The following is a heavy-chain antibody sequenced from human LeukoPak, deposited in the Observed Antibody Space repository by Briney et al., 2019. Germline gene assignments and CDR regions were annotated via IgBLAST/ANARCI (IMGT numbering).Heavy chain of an antibody. CDR3: ARALPGYYDYVWGSYRHVRFFDY. D-gene: IGHD3-16*02. Sequence: ASVTVSFTASGYTFTSYDINWVRQATGQGLEWMGWMNPNSGNTGYAQKFQGRVTMTRNTSISTAYMELSSLRSEDTAVYYCARALPGYYDYVWGSYRHVRFFDYWGQGTLVTVSS. CDR2: MNPNSGNT. J-gene: IGHJ4*02. V-gene: IGHV1-8*01. CDR1: GYTFTSYD.